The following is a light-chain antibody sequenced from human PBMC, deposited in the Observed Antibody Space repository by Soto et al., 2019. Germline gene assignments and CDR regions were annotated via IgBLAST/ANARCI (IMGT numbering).Light chain of an antibody. CDR2: QVS. V-gene: IGLV2-8*01. Sequence: QSVLTQPPSASGSPGQSVTISCIGTSSVVGASEYVSWYQQHPGKAPKLMIYQVSKRPSGVPDRFSGSRSGNTASLTVSGLQAEDEADYYCTSYTSSYIFVLGGGTKVTVL. CDR3: TSYTSSYIFV. J-gene: IGLJ1*01. CDR1: SSVVGASEY.